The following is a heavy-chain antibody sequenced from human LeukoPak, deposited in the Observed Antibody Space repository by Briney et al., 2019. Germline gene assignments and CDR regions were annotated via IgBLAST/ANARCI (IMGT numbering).Heavy chain of an antibody. J-gene: IGHJ4*02. Sequence: GGSLRLSCAASGFTFTNAWMTWVRQAPGKGLEWVGRIKSKGDGETTDYAAFVKGRFSMSRDDSRATMYLQMYSLEAVDTAVYYCTTDLGATMIRGVIVSWGQGALVTVSS. CDR2: IKSKGDGETT. CDR1: GFTFTNAW. D-gene: IGHD3-10*01. CDR3: TTDLGATMIRGVIVS. V-gene: IGHV3-15*05.